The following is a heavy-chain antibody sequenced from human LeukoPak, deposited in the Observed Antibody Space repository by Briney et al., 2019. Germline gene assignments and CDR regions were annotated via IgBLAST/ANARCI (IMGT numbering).Heavy chain of an antibody. J-gene: IGHJ4*02. CDR2: IYTSGST. CDR3: ARADYSGYDPAGFDY. V-gene: IGHV4-61*02. Sequence: SETLSLTCTVSGGSISSGSYYWSWIRQPAGKGLEWIGRIYTSGSTNYNPSLKSRVTISVDTSKNQFSLKLSSVTAADTAVYYCARADYSGYDPAGFDYWGQGTLVTASS. D-gene: IGHD5-12*01. CDR1: GGSISSGSYY.